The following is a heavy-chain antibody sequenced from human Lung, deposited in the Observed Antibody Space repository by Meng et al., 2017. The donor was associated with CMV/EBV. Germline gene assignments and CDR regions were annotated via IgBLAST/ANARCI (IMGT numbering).Heavy chain of an antibody. CDR3: ARIHGPDILTGCCSYYCMEV. CDR2: INPSGGST. V-gene: IGHV1-46*01. D-gene: IGHD3-9*01. CDR1: GYTFTSYY. Sequence: ASXXVSXKASGYTFTSYYMHWVRQAPGQGLEWMGIINPSGGSTRYAPKFQGRVTMTRDTSTSTVYMELSSLRSEDTAVYYCARIHGPDILTGCCSYYCMEVWXQGTTVTVSS. J-gene: IGHJ6*02.